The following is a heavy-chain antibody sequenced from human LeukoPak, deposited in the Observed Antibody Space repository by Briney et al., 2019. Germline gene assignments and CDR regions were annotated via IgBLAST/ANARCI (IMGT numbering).Heavy chain of an antibody. J-gene: IGHJ4*02. D-gene: IGHD6-13*01. CDR3: ARCSSSRYANFDY. V-gene: IGHV4-4*09. CDR1: RGFSSSYY. CDR2: IYTSGSS. Sequence: SETLSLTCSVSRGFSSSYYWSWIRQPPGKGLEWIGYIYTSGSSNHNPSLKSRVTISVDTSKNQFSLKLTSVTAADTAVYYCARCSSSRYANFDYWGQGTLVTVSS.